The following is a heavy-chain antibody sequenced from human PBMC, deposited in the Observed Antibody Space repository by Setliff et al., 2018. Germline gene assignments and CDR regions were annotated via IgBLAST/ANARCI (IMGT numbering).Heavy chain of an antibody. V-gene: IGHV3-21*06. J-gene: IGHJ4*02. CDR1: TFTLGTYS. Sequence: NPGGSLRLSCAASTFTLGTYSMHWVRQAPGKGLAWVSSISPYSDYIYYADSVKGRFTISRDNAKNSLYLQMNSLGAEDTAVYYCARGNGGGDYWGQGTLVTVSS. CDR2: ISPYSDYI. D-gene: IGHD1-1*01. CDR3: ARGNGGGDY.